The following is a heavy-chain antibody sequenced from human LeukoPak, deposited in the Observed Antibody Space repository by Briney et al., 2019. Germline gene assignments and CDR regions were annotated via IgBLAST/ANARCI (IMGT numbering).Heavy chain of an antibody. Sequence: PSETLSLTCAVYGGSFSGYYWSWIRQPPGKGLEWIGEINHSGSTNYNPSLKSRVTISVDTSKIQFSLKLSSVTAADTAVYYCARDLGGVTWFDPWGQGTLVTVSS. D-gene: IGHD1-26*01. J-gene: IGHJ5*02. CDR1: GGSFSGYY. CDR3: ARDLGGVTWFDP. V-gene: IGHV4-34*01. CDR2: INHSGST.